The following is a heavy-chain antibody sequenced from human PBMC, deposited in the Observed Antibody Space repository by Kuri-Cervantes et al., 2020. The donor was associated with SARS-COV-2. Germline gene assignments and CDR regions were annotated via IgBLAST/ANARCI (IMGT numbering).Heavy chain of an antibody. V-gene: IGHV4-39*07. CDR1: GGSISSGSYY. J-gene: IGHJ5*02. Sequence: SETLSLTCTVSGGSISSGSYYWSWIRQPAGKGLEWIGSIYHSGSTYYNPSLKSRVTISVDTSKNQFSLKLSSVTAADTAVYYCARATVVNWFDPWGQGTLVTVSS. CDR2: IYHSGST. D-gene: IGHD4-23*01. CDR3: ARATVVNWFDP.